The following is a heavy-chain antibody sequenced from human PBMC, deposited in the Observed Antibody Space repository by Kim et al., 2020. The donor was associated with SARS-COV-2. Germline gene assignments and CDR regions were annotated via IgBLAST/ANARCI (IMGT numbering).Heavy chain of an antibody. D-gene: IGHD3-16*01. CDR3: AKFDNGLDV. Sequence: GGSLRLSCVASGLTFADYTMHWVRQAPGKGLEWVSLFSWDGTTVSYAESVKGRFTISRDNSKDSLYLQMNILTPDDSGIYYCAKFDNGLDVWGQGTTVAVTS. V-gene: IGHV3-43*01. CDR2: FSWDGTTV. CDR1: GLTFADYT. J-gene: IGHJ6*02.